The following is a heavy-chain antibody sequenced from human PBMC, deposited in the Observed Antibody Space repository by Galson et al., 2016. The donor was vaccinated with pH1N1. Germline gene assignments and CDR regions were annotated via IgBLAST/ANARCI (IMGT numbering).Heavy chain of an antibody. V-gene: IGHV1-2*06. CDR3: ARVNTYDSSGYYPFDY. D-gene: IGHD3-22*01. Sequence: SVKVSCKASEFTFVGHYIRWMRQAPGPGLPWMERINPNNGDTHYAQNFQGRVTMTRDTSISTAYMELNSLRSDDTAVYYRARVNTYDSSGYYPFDYWGQGTQVTVSS. J-gene: IGHJ4*02. CDR2: INPNNGDT. CDR1: EFTFVGHY.